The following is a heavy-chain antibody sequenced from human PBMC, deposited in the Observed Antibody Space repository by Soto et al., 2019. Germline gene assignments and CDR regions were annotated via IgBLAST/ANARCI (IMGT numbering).Heavy chain of an antibody. CDR1: GGTFSSYA. CDR2: IIPIFGTA. J-gene: IGHJ6*02. D-gene: IGHD2-2*03. CDR3: ARDGYCSSTSFQVDYYYGMDV. Sequence: ASVKVSCKASGGTFSSYAISWVRQAPGQGLEWMGGIIPIFGTANYAQKFQGRVTITADESTSTAYMELSSLRSEDTAVYYCARDGYCSSTSFQVDYYYGMDVWGQGTTDTVSS. V-gene: IGHV1-69*13.